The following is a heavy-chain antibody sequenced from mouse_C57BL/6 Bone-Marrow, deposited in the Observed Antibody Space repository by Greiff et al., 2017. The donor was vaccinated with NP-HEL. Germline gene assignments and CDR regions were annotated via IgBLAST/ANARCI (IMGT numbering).Heavy chain of an antibody. CDR2: IDPSDSYT. CDR3: ASHYYGSSYNY. D-gene: IGHD1-1*01. CDR1: GYTFTSYW. Sequence: QVQLQQPGAELVKPGASVKLSCKASGYTFTSYWMQWVKQRPGQGLEWIGEIDPSDSYTNYNQKFKGKATLTVDTSSSTAYMQLSSLTSEDSAVDYCASHYYGSSYNYWGQGTTLTVSS. V-gene: IGHV1-50*01. J-gene: IGHJ2*01.